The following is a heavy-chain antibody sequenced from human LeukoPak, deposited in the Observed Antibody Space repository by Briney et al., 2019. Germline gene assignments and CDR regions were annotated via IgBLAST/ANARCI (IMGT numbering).Heavy chain of an antibody. CDR2: INPAGSIQ. CDR3: ASTFPYCADGTCAL. V-gene: IGHV3-7*01. CDR1: GLAFQNYW. D-gene: IGHD6-13*01. J-gene: IGHJ1*01. Sequence: GGSLRLSCLSTGLAFQNYWMTWVRQAPGKGLEWVANINPAGSIQNYVDAVRGRFTISRDNAKNSLYLQLDNLRADDTAVYYCASTFPYCADGTCALGGQGTLVIVSS.